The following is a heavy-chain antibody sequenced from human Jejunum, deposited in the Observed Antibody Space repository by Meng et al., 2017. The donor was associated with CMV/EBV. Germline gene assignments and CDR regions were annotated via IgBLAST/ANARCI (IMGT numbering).Heavy chain of an antibody. CDR1: TSGVG. D-gene: IGHD3-16*02. CDR3: AHTGGYYEAVWGSYRPAPFDS. Sequence: TSGVGVGWIRQPPGKALEWLALIHWDDDKRYRPSLKGRLSITRDTSKNLVVLTMNNMDPVDTGTYYCAHTGGYYEAVWGSYRPAPFDSWGQGALVTVSS. CDR2: IHWDDDK. J-gene: IGHJ4*02. V-gene: IGHV2-5*02.